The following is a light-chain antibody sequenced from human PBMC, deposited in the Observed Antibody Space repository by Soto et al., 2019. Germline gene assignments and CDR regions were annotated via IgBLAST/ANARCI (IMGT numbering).Light chain of an antibody. V-gene: IGKV1-33*01. CDR2: DAS. J-gene: IGKJ1*01. Sequence: IHMTHSPSSLSASLGDIVTITCRASQSISSYLNWYQQKPGKAPKLLIYDASKLETGVPSRFSGSGSGTDFTLTISSLQPEDFATYYCLQDYNYPRTFGQGTKVDIK. CDR3: LQDYNYPRT. CDR1: QSISSY.